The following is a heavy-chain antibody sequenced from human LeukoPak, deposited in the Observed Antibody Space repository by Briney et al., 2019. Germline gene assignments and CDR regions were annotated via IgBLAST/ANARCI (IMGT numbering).Heavy chain of an antibody. CDR3: AKYLLTVVVPPAFDI. D-gene: IGHD4-23*01. J-gene: IGHJ3*02. CDR1: GFTFSSYA. Sequence: GGSLRLSCAASGFTFSSYAMSWVRQAPGKGLEWVSAISGSGGRTYYAASVEGRFTISRDNSKNTLYLQMNSLRAEDTAVYYCAKYLLTVVVPPAFDIWGQGTMVTVSS. V-gene: IGHV3-23*01. CDR2: ISGSGGRT.